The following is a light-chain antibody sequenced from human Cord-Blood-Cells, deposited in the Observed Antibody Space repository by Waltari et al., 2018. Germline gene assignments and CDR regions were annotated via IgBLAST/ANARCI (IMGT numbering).Light chain of an antibody. V-gene: IGLV2-23*01. J-gene: IGLJ3*02. CDR3: CSYAGSSTCV. CDR2: EGS. Sequence: QSALTHPASVSGSPGQSITISCTGTSSDVGSYNLVSWYQQHPGKAPKLRIYEGSKRPSGVSNRFSGSKSGNTASLTISGLQAEDEADYYCCSYAGSSTCVFCGGTKLTVL. CDR1: SSDVGSYNL.